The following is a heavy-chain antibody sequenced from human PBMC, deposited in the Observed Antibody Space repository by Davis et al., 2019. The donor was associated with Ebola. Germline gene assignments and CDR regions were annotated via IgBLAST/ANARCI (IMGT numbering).Heavy chain of an antibody. CDR1: GYYISTGYH. D-gene: IGHD6-25*01. CDR2: IYDSGTA. CDR3: ATSYSSGWFDS. J-gene: IGHJ5*01. V-gene: IGHV4-38-2*02. Sequence: SETLSLTCTVSGYYISTGYHWGWVRQPPGKGLEWIGTIYDSGTADYNPSLKSRANISVDTSKNQFSLKLSSVTAADTAMYYCATSYSSGWFDSWGQGALVNVSS.